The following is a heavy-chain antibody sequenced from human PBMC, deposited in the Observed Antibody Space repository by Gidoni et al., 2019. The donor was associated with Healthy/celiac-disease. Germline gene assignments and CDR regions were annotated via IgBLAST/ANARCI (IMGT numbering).Heavy chain of an antibody. V-gene: IGHV4-34*01. Sequence: GKGLEWIGEINHSGSTNYNPSLKSRVTISVDTSKNQFSLKLSSVTAADTAVYYCARGRQWSTMVRGVRAPFFDYWGQGTLVTVSS. J-gene: IGHJ4*02. D-gene: IGHD3-10*01. CDR2: INHSGST. CDR3: ARGRQWSTMVRGVRAPFFDY.